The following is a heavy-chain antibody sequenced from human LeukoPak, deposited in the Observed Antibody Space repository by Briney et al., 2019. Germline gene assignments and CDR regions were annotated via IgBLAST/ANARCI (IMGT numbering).Heavy chain of an antibody. CDR3: AGPGVVVAAHYGMDV. CDR1: GGTFSSYA. J-gene: IGHJ6*04. V-gene: IGHV1-69*06. D-gene: IGHD2-15*01. Sequence: GASVKVSCKASGGTFSSYAISWVRQAPGQGPGWMGGIIPIFGTANYAQKFQGRVTITADKTTSTAYKELSSLRSEDTAVYYCAGPGVVVAAHYGMDVWGKGTTVTVSS. CDR2: IIPIFGTA.